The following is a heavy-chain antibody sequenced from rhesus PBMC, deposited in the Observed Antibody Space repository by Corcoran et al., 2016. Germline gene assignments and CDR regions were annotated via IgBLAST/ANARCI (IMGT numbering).Heavy chain of an antibody. CDR3: ARDLSGSSYGY. D-gene: IGHD4-29*01. CDR2: INGNSCRT. CDR1: GASISSYW. J-gene: IGHJ4*01. V-gene: IGHV4-80*01. Sequence: QVQLQESGPGLVKPSETLSLTCAVSGASISSYWWSWIRQPPGKGLEWIGEINGNSCRTYYTPSLKGRVTISKGASKNQFSLKLSSVTAADTAVYYCARDLSGSSYGYWGQGVLVTVSS.